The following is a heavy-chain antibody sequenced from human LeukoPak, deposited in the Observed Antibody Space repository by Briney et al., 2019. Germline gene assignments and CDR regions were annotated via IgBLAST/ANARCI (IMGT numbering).Heavy chain of an antibody. Sequence: GGSLRLSCAASGFSFSDYSMTGVRQAPGKGLDWVAYIRGSGTTIYYADSVKGRFTISRDNSKNTLYLQMNSLRAEDTAVYYCAKADYGDYEGDAFDIWGQGTMVTVSS. V-gene: IGHV3-23*01. CDR1: GFSFSDYS. D-gene: IGHD4-17*01. J-gene: IGHJ3*02. CDR3: AKADYGDYEGDAFDI. CDR2: IRGSGTTI.